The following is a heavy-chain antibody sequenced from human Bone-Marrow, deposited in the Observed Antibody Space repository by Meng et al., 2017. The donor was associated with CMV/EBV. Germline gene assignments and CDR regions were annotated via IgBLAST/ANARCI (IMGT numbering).Heavy chain of an antibody. V-gene: IGHV3-21*01. D-gene: IGHD5-12*01. CDR1: GFTFSSYS. CDR2: ISSSSSYI. Sequence: GASLKISCAASGFTFSSYSMNWVRQAPGKGLEWVSSISSSSSYIYYADSVKGRFTISRDNAKNSLYLQMNSLRAEDTAVYYCARDQGYGYSDYRGQGTLVTVSS. J-gene: IGHJ4*02. CDR3: ARDQGYGYSDY.